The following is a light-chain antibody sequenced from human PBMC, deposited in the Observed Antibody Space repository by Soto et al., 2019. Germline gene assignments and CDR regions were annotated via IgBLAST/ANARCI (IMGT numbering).Light chain of an antibody. Sequence: EIVLTQSPGTLSLSPGERATLSCRASQSFSSSYLAWYQQKPGQAPRLLIYGASSRATGIPDSFSGSGSGTDFPRTISRLEPDDFAVYYCQQYGTSITFGQGTRLEI. CDR2: GAS. J-gene: IGKJ5*01. CDR1: QSFSSSY. V-gene: IGKV3-20*01. CDR3: QQYGTSIT.